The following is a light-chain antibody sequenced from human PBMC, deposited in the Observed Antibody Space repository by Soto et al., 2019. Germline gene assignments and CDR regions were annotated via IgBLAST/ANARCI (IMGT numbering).Light chain of an antibody. J-gene: IGKJ1*01. CDR2: DAS. V-gene: IGKV3-11*01. Sequence: EFVLTQSPGTLSLSPGERATLSCRASQSVANLLAWYQQRPGQAPRLLIYDASNRATGIPARFSGSGSGTEFTLTISSLQPDDFATYYCQHYNGYSEAFGQGTKVDI. CDR1: QSVANL. CDR3: QHYNGYSEA.